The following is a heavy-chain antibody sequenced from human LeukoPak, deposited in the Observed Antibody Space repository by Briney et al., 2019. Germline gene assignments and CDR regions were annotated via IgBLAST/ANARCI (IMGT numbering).Heavy chain of an antibody. CDR2: IYTSGST. D-gene: IGHD2-2*01. J-gene: IGHJ6*02. V-gene: IGHV4-4*07. CDR3: ARANTRSGYCSSTSCYRGWYYGMDV. CDR1: GGSISSYY. Sequence: SETLSLTCTVSGGSISSYYWSWIRQPAGKGLEWIGRIYTSGSTNYNPSLKSRVTMSVDTSKNQFSLKLSSVTAADTAVYYCARANTRSGYCSSTSCYRGWYYGMDVWGQGTTVTVSS.